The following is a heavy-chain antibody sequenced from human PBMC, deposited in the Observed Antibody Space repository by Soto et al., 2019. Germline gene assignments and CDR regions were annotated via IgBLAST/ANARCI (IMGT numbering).Heavy chain of an antibody. Sequence: SETLSLTCTVTGGAISGYYWTWMRQSAGGGLGWIGRIYSSGSTNYNPSLKSRVTISLDTSMNHFSLRLSSVTAADTAVYYCARGQRFSDWFDPWGQGTLVTVS. CDR2: IYSSGST. CDR3: ARGQRFSDWFDP. J-gene: IGHJ5*02. CDR1: GGAISGYY. D-gene: IGHD3-3*01. V-gene: IGHV4-4*07.